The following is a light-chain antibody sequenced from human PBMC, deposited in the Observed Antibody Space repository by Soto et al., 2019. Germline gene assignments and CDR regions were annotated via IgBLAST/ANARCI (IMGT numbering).Light chain of an antibody. J-gene: IGLJ3*02. CDR2: EVS. CDR3: SSYTSSSTWV. CDR1: SSDVGGYNY. Sequence: QSALTQPASVSGSPGQSITISCTGTSSDVGGYNYVSWYQQHPGKAPKLMIYEVSNRPSGVSNRFSGSKSGNTASLTISGLPAEDDAYYYCSSYTSSSTWVFGGGTKVTVL. V-gene: IGLV2-14*01.